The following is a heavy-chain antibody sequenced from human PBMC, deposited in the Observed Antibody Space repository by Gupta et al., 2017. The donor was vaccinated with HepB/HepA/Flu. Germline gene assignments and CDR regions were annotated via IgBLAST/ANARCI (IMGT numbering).Heavy chain of an antibody. V-gene: IGHV1-18*01. CDR1: GYAFSNTG. D-gene: IGHD3-3*01. CDR3: ARDQIDFALDI. CDR2: ITVYDGNT. J-gene: IGHJ3*02. Sequence: QVQLVQSGPEVKKPGASVKVSCKASGYAFSNTGISWVRQAPGQGLEWMGCITVYDGNTYYAQKYRGRVTVTTDTSTSTAYMELRSLRSDDTAVYYCARDQIDFALDIWGQGTMVTVSS.